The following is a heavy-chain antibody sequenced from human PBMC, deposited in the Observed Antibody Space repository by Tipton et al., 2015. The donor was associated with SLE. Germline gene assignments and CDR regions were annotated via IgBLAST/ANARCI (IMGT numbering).Heavy chain of an antibody. CDR2: IHHSGTI. J-gene: IGHJ4*02. Sequence: TLSLTCAVSGGSFSSDGYSWSWLRQPPGKGLEWIGCIHHSGTIHYNQSLKSRVPISVDRSKHQFSLKVNSVTAADTAVYYCARKTDFWSGSPFDCWGQGTLATVSS. D-gene: IGHD3-3*01. CDR3: ARKTDFWSGSPFDC. CDR1: GGSFSSDGYS. V-gene: IGHV4-30-2*01.